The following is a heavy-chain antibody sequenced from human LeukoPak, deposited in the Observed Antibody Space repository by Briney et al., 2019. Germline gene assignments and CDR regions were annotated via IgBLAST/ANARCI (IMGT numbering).Heavy chain of an antibody. CDR1: GFTFSSYA. Sequence: PGGSLRLSCAASGFTFSSYAMSWVRQAPGKGREWVSGISWNSGNIGYADSVKGRFTISRDNAKNSLYLEMNRLRAEDTALYYCAKSGFVSDFDYWGQGTLVTVSS. J-gene: IGHJ4*02. CDR2: ISWNSGNI. V-gene: IGHV3-9*01. CDR3: AKSGFVSDFDY. D-gene: IGHD1-26*01.